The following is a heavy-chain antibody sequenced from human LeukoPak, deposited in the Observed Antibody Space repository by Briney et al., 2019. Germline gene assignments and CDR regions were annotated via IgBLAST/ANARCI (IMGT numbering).Heavy chain of an antibody. CDR3: AKDRDYDILTGPRGHYMDV. V-gene: IGHV3-30*02. D-gene: IGHD3-9*01. Sequence: GGSLRLSCAASGFTFSSYGMHWVRQAPGKGLEWVAFIRYDGSNKYYADSVKGRFTISRDNSKNTLYLQMNSLRAEDTAVYYCAKDRDYDILTGPRGHYMDVWGKGTTVTISS. J-gene: IGHJ6*03. CDR1: GFTFSSYG. CDR2: IRYDGSNK.